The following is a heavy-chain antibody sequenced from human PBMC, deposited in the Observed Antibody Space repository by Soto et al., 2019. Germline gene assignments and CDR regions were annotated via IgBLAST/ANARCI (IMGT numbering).Heavy chain of an antibody. Sequence: SETLSLTCTVSGGSISSYYWSWIRQPPGKGLEWIGYIYYSGSTNYNPSLKSRVTISVDTSKNQFSLKLSSVTAADTAVYYCARSAMFWSGYYEFRYYYYMDVWGKGTTVTVSS. CDR1: GGSISSYY. J-gene: IGHJ6*03. V-gene: IGHV4-59*01. D-gene: IGHD3-3*01. CDR3: ARSAMFWSGYYEFRYYYYMDV. CDR2: IYYSGST.